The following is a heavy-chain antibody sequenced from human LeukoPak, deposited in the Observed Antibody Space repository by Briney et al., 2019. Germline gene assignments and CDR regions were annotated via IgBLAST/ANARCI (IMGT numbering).Heavy chain of an antibody. J-gene: IGHJ4*02. CDR3: AXEYCASSSCRFDS. Sequence: SETLSLTCTVSGGSISSYYWSWLRQPPGKGLEWIGYIYYSGSTNYNPSLKSRVTISVDTSKNQFSLKLTSVTAADTAIYYCAXEYCASSSCRFDSWGQGTLVTVSS. CDR2: IYYSGST. V-gene: IGHV4-59*01. CDR1: GGSISSYY. D-gene: IGHD2-2*01.